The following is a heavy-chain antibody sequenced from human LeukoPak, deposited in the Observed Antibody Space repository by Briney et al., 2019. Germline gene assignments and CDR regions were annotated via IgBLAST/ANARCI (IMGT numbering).Heavy chain of an antibody. CDR1: GGSIDSTNY. CDR2: ISSSSTTI. CDR3: ARERVIAAAGDGFDS. J-gene: IGHJ4*02. Sequence: PSETLSLTCGVSGGSIDSTNYCNWVRQAPGKGLEWVSYISSSSTTIFYADSVKGRFTISRDNAKNSLFLQMNGLRDEDTALYYCARERVIAAAGDGFDSWGQGTLVTVSP. V-gene: IGHV3-48*02. D-gene: IGHD2-21*01.